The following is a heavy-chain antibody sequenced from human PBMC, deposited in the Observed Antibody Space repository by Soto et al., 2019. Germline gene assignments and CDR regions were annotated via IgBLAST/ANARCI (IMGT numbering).Heavy chain of an antibody. D-gene: IGHD1-26*01. CDR2: IYYSGST. CDR3: ARSGIVGATISDY. CDR1: GGSVSSGSYY. Sequence: PSETLSLTCTVSGGSVSSGSYYWSWIRQPPGKGLGWIGYIYYSGSTNYNPSLKSRVTISVDTSKNQFSLKLSSVTAADTAVYYCARSGIVGATISDYWGQGTLVTVSS. V-gene: IGHV4-61*01. J-gene: IGHJ4*02.